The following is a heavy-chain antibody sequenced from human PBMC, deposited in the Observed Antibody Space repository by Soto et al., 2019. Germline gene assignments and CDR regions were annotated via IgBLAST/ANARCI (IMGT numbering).Heavy chain of an antibody. D-gene: IGHD2-2*02. J-gene: IGHJ6*02. Sequence: PGESLKISCQASGYNFTNSLITWVRQMPGRGLEWMGRIDPSDSYSYYSPSFQGHVTFSADKSINTAYLQWSSLKASDTAVYYCARHADCTSTTCYSHYYFGMGIWGQGTTVTVSS. CDR3: ARHADCTSTTCYSHYYFGMGI. CDR1: GYNFTNSL. V-gene: IGHV5-10-1*01. CDR2: IDPSDSYS.